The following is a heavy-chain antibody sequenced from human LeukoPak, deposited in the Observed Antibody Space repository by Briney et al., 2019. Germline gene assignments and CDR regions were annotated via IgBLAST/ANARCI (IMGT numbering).Heavy chain of an antibody. CDR2: IYYSGST. D-gene: IGHD5-18*01. Sequence: PSETLSLTCAVYGGSFSGYYWSWIRQPPGKGLEWIGYIYYSGSTNYNPSLKSRVTISVDTSKNQFSLKLSSVTAADTAVYYCARQMDTAMVTGHYYYYMDVWGKGTTVTVSS. CDR3: ARQMDTAMVTGHYYYYMDV. V-gene: IGHV4-59*08. J-gene: IGHJ6*03. CDR1: GGSFSGYY.